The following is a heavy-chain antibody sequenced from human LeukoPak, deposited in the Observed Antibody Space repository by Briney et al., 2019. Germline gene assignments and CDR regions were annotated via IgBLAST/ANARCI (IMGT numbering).Heavy chain of an antibody. V-gene: IGHV3-30*04. CDR1: GFIFSTYA. J-gene: IGHJ4*02. Sequence: GRSLRLSCAASGFIFSTYAMNWVRQAPGKGLEWVALISDDGSSEYYADSVKGRFTISRDNSKSTLYLVMNSLRAEDTAVYYCAKEDGNYGSGRYYYFDYLGQGTLVTVSS. CDR3: AKEDGNYGSGRYYYFDY. CDR2: ISDDGSSE. D-gene: IGHD3-10*01.